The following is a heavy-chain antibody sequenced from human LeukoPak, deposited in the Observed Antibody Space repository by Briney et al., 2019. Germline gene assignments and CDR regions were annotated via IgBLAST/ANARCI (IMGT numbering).Heavy chain of an antibody. CDR2: IYYSGST. CDR1: GGSISTYY. V-gene: IGHV4-59*01. D-gene: IGHD2-21*02. J-gene: IGHJ4*02. Sequence: SETLSLTCTVSGGSISTYYWNWIRQPPGKGLEWIGNIYYSGSTKYNPSLKSRITISVDTSKHKFSLKLSSVTAAATAVYYCARGGGGTAYFDYWGQGTLVTVSS. CDR3: ARGGGGTAYFDY.